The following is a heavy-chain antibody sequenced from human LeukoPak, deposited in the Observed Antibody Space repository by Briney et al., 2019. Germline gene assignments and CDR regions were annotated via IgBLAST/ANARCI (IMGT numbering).Heavy chain of an antibody. CDR1: GVSISSGGYY. V-gene: IGHV4-31*03. D-gene: IGHD2-2*01. CDR3: GRDYCSSTSCYLDY. J-gene: IGHJ4*02. CDR2: IYYSGST. Sequence: SETLSLTCTVSGVSISSGGYYWSWIRQHPGKGLEGIGYIYYSGSTSYNPSLKSRVTITVDTSKTQFSLKLSSVTAADTAVYYCGRDYCSSTSCYLDYWGQGTLVTVSS.